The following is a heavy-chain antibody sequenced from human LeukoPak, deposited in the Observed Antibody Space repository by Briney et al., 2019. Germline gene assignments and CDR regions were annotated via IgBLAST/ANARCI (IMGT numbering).Heavy chain of an antibody. J-gene: IGHJ4*02. V-gene: IGHV4-34*01. CDR2: IDYFGST. Sequence: SETLSLTCAVDGGSFSGYYWNWIRQPPGTGLEWIGEIDYFGSTTYNPSLKSRVTISVDTSKNQFSLKLTSVTAADTAVYYCARGRSYFDSSGHFYWGQGTLVTVSS. CDR1: GGSFSGYY. D-gene: IGHD3-22*01. CDR3: ARGRSYFDSSGHFY.